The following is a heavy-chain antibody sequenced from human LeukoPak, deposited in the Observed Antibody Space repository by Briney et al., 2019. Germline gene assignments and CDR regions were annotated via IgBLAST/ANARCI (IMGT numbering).Heavy chain of an antibody. CDR1: GFTISSYG. D-gene: IGHD1-26*01. CDR2: ISYDGSNK. J-gene: IGHJ4*02. V-gene: IGHV3-30*18. CDR3: AKDRSGSYSSPPDY. Sequence: GGSLRLSCAASGFTISSYGMHWVRQAPGKGQGWGAVISYDGSNKYYADSVKGRFTISRDNSKNTLYLQMNSLRAEDTAVYYCAKDRSGSYSSPPDYWGQGTLVTVSS.